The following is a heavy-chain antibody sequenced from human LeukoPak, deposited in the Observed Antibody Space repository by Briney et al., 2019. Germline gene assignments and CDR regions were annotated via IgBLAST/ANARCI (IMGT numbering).Heavy chain of an antibody. Sequence: GGSLRLSCAASGFTFSSYAMSWVRQAPGKGLEWVSAISGSGGSTYYADSVKGRLTISRDNSKNTLYLQMNSLRAEDTAVYYCAKGSSYGYLPPSYYFDYWGQGTLVTVSS. CDR1: GFTFSSYA. V-gene: IGHV3-23*01. D-gene: IGHD5-18*01. CDR2: ISGSGGST. CDR3: AKGSSYGYLPPSYYFDY. J-gene: IGHJ4*02.